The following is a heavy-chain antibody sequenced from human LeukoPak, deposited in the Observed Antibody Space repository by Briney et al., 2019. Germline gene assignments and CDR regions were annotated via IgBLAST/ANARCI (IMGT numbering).Heavy chain of an antibody. D-gene: IGHD2-2*01. CDR3: ARVVCSSTSCPRRDAFDI. CDR2: VSGSGGST. CDR1: GFTFSTYA. V-gene: IGHV3-23*01. J-gene: IGHJ3*02. Sequence: GGSLRLSCAASGFTFSTYAMSWVRQAPGKGLEWVSAVSGSGGSTYYADSVEGRFTISRDNSKNTLHLQMNSLRAEDTAVYYCARVVCSSTSCPRRDAFDIWGQGTMVTVSS.